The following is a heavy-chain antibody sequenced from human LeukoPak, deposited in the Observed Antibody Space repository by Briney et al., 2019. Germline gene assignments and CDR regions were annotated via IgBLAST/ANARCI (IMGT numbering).Heavy chain of an antibody. Sequence: ASVKVSCKASGYTFTDYYIHWVRQAPGQGLEWMGWINTNTGNPTYAQGFTGRFVFSLDTSVSTAYLQISSLKAEDTAVYYCARDQGIRPTFYDSSGYYDEAGGHWGQGTLVTVSS. CDR3: ARDQGIRPTFYDSSGYYDEAGGH. D-gene: IGHD3-22*01. CDR1: GYTFTDYY. CDR2: INTNTGNP. J-gene: IGHJ4*02. V-gene: IGHV7-4-1*02.